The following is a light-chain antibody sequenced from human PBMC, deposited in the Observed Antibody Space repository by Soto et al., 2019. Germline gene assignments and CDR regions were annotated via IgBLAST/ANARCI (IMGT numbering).Light chain of an antibody. CDR2: LAS. CDR1: QSLLHASGYIY. Sequence: DIVLTQSPLSLPVTPGEPASISCRSSQSLLHASGYIYLDWYVQKPGQSPQLLIFLASNRASGVPDRFSGSGSGTEFTLQIRRVEAEDVGPVYYCMQALRTPRTFGRGTTLEI. J-gene: IGKJ1*01. CDR3: MQALRTPRT. V-gene: IGKV2-28*01.